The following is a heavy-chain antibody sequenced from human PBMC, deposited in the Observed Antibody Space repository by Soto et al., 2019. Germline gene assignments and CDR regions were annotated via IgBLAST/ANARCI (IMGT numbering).Heavy chain of an antibody. CDR2: ISGSGGST. Sequence: EVQLLESGGGLVQPGGSLRLSCAASGFTFSSYAMSWVRQAPGKGLEWVSAISGSGGSTYYADSVKGRFTISRHNSMNTLYLQMNSLRAEDTSVYYCAITEVDISSSGGLDCWGQGTLVTVSS. D-gene: IGHD6-6*01. CDR1: GFTFSSYA. J-gene: IGHJ4*02. V-gene: IGHV3-23*01. CDR3: AITEVDISSSGGLDC.